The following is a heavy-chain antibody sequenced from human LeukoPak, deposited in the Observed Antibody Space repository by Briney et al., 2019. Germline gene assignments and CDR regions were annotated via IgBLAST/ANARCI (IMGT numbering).Heavy chain of an antibody. CDR1: GYTFTSYY. V-gene: IGHV1-46*01. J-gene: IGHJ3*02. Sequence: GASVKVSCKASGYTFTSYYMHWVRQAPGQGLEWMGIINPSGGSTSYAQKFQGRVTMTRDMSTSTVYMELRSLRSDDTAVYYCATGGSYSSGRAPGAFDIWGQGTMVTVSS. CDR3: ATGGSYSSGRAPGAFDI. D-gene: IGHD6-19*01. CDR2: INPSGGST.